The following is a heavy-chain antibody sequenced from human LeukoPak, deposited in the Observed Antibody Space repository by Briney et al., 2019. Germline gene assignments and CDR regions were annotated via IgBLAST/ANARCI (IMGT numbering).Heavy chain of an antibody. J-gene: IGHJ4*02. CDR2: IKSKTDGGTT. Sequence: GGSLRLSCAASGFTFNKAWMNWVRQAPGKGLEWVGRIKSKTDGGTTDYAAPVKGRFTISRDDSENTVYLRMNSLQTEDTAVYFCSTHPTSGFWGQGTLVTVSS. CDR1: GFTFNKAW. V-gene: IGHV3-15*07. CDR3: STHPTSGF. D-gene: IGHD5-12*01.